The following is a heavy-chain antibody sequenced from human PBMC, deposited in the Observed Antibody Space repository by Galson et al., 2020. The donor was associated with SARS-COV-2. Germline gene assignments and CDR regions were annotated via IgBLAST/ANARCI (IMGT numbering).Heavy chain of an antibody. CDR3: TRVGDGYNSGFDY. D-gene: IGHD5-12*01. Sequence: SETLSLTCAVYSGSFSGYSWTWIRQPPGKGLEWIGEINHSGSTNYNPSLKSRATISVDTSKNQFSLKLNSVTAADTAVYYCTRVGDGYNSGFDYWGQGILVTVSS. V-gene: IGHV4-34*01. CDR2: INHSGST. J-gene: IGHJ4*02. CDR1: SGSFSGYS.